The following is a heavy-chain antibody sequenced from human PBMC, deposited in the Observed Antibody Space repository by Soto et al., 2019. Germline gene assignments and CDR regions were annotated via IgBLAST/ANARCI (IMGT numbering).Heavy chain of an antibody. V-gene: IGHV3-21*01. CDR3: ARDVILVSSWPIGASHI. J-gene: IGHJ3*02. Sequence: GGSLRLSCAASGFTFSSYSMNWVRQAPGKGLEWVSSISSSSSYIYYADSVKGRFTISRDNAKNSLYLQMNSLRAEDTAVYYCARDVILVSSWPIGASHIWGQATMVTVSS. CDR2: ISSSSSYI. D-gene: IGHD6-13*01. CDR1: GFTFSSYS.